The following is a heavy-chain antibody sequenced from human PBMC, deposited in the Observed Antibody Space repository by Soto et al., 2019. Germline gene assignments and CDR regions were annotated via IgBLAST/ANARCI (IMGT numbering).Heavy chain of an antibody. CDR2: ISWNSGSI. CDR1: GFTFDDYA. V-gene: IGHV3-9*01. CDR3: SKGRGLVLSFYFDY. J-gene: IGHJ4*02. Sequence: EVQLVESGGGLVQPGRSLRLSCAASGFTFDDYAMHWVRQAPGKGLEWVSGISWNSGSIGYADSVKGRFTISRDNAKNSLYLLMISLRAEDAALSYCSKGRGLVLSFYFDYCGQGTLVTVSS. D-gene: IGHD6-19*01.